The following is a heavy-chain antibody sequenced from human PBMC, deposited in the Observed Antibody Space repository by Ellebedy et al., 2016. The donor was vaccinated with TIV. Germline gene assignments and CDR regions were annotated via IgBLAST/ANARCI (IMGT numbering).Heavy chain of an antibody. D-gene: IGHD3-22*01. V-gene: IGHV3-43*01. J-gene: IGHJ4*01. CDR2: ITWDSGNT. CDR3: AKDDYDTTGYYYAY. CDR1: GFTFDDST. Sequence: GESLKISCAASGFTFDDSTMHWVRQAPGKGLEWVSLITWDSGNTYYADSVKGRFTISRDNSKNSLFLQMNSLRSEDTALYYYAKDDYDTTGYYYAYWGQGTLVTVSS.